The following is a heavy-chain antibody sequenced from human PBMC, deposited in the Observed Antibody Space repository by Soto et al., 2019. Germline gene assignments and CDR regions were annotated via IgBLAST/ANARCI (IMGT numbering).Heavy chain of an antibody. D-gene: IGHD3-22*01. Sequence: SVKVSCKASGFTFTSSAVQWVRQARGQRLEWIGWIVVGSGNTNYAQKFQERVTITRDMSTSTAYMELSSLRSEDTAVYYCAADRGYYYASSGYPYLPHWGQGTLVTVSS. CDR3: AADRGYYYASSGYPYLPH. V-gene: IGHV1-58*01. J-gene: IGHJ1*01. CDR2: IVVGSGNT. CDR1: GFTFTSSA.